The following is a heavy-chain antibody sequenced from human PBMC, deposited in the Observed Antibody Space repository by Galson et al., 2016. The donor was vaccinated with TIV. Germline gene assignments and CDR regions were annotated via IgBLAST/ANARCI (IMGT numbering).Heavy chain of an antibody. J-gene: IGHJ4*02. CDR3: ARAPISIFGLATSYYFDY. Sequence: PALVKPTQTLTLTCTFSGFSLSTYGMSVGWIRQPPGKALEWLARIDWDDVKFYNSSLKTRLTISKDTSRNQVVLTMTNMDPVDTATYYCARAPISIFGLATSYYFDYWGQGTLVTVSS. V-gene: IGHV2-70*17. CDR1: GFSLSTYGMS. D-gene: IGHD3-3*01. CDR2: IDWDDVK.